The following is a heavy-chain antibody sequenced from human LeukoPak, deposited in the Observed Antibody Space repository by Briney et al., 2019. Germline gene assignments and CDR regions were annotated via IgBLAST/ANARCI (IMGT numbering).Heavy chain of an antibody. D-gene: IGHD1-26*01. CDR1: GFTFSNYW. CDR3: VRDTGGSGSYPDY. CDR2: IKQDGSER. J-gene: IGHJ4*02. V-gene: IGHV3-7*01. Sequence: PGGSLRLSCAASGFTFSNYWMTWVRQAPGKGLEWVANIKQDGSERYYVDSVRGRFTISRDNAKNSVYLQVNSLRVEDMAMYYCVRDTGGSGSYPDYWGQGVLVTVSS.